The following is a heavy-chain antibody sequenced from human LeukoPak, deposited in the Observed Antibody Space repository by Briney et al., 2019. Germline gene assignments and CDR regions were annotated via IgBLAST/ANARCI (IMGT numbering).Heavy chain of an antibody. CDR1: GFTFSDYY. CDR3: ARAGRYCSSTSCSIPDY. CDR2: ISSSSSYT. Sequence: GGSLRLSCAASGFTFSDYYMSWIRQAPGKGLEWVSYISSSSSYTNYADSVKGRFTISRDNAKNSLYLQMNSLRAEDTAVYYCARAGRYCSSTSCSIPDYWGQGTLVTVFS. D-gene: IGHD2-2*01. J-gene: IGHJ4*02. V-gene: IGHV3-11*06.